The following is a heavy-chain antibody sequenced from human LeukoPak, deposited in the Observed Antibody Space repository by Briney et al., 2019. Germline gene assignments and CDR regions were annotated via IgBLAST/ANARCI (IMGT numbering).Heavy chain of an antibody. Sequence: ASVKVSHKASVYTFTSYYINWVRQATGQGREGMGWMNPNRGNTGYAQKFQGRVTMTRNTSISTAYMELSSLRSEDTAVYYCARGRGQNWFDRWGQGTLVTVP. CDR3: ARGRGQNWFDR. V-gene: IGHV1-8*01. CDR1: VYTFTSYY. J-gene: IGHJ5*02. CDR2: MNPNRGNT.